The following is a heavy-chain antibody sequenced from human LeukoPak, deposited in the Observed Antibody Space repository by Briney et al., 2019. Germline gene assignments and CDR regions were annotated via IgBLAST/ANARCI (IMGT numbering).Heavy chain of an antibody. V-gene: IGHV4-4*07. D-gene: IGHD2-15*01. CDR3: ARDTPCSGGSCYLVPWFDP. Sequence: SETLSLTCTVSGGSISSYYWSWIRQPAGKGLEWIGRIYTSGSTNYNPSVKSRVTMSVDTSKNQFSLKLSSVTAADTAVYYCARDTPCSGGSCYLVPWFDPWGQGTLVTVSS. J-gene: IGHJ5*02. CDR1: GGSISSYY. CDR2: IYTSGST.